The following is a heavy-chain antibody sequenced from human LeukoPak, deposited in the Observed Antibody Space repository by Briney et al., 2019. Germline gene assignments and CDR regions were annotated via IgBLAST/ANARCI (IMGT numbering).Heavy chain of an antibody. CDR2: ITSRSDQI. CDR1: GLRFCSYP. J-gene: IGHJ4*02. D-gene: IGHD6-19*01. V-gene: IGHV3-21*01. CDR3: ARQAVAGQVDY. Sequence: PGGSLRLFCSASGLRFCSYPMGWVRQAPGKEPEWVSTITSRSDQIWNVDSVRGRFTSSRDNAKNSLYLQMNSLRAEDTAVYYCARQAVAGQVDYWGQGTLVTVSS.